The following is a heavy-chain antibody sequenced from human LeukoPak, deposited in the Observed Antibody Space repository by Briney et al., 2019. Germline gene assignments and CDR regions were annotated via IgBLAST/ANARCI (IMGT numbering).Heavy chain of an antibody. V-gene: IGHV3-48*03. CDR2: ISSSGSDF. CDR3: ARERPLVGALDH. J-gene: IGHJ5*02. D-gene: IGHD4/OR15-4a*01. CDR1: GFSFNDFE. Sequence: GGSLRLSCAASGFSFNDFEMNWVRQAPGKGLEWVSLISSSGSDFFYADSVKGRFTIFRDNAKNSLFLQMDSLRVDDTAVYYCARERPLVGALDHWGQGTVVTVSS.